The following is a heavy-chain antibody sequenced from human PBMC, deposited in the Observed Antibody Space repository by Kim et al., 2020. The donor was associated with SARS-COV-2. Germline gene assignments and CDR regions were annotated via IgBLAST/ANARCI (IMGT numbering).Heavy chain of an antibody. Sequence: GGSLRLSCAASGFTFSSYAMHWVRQAPGKGLEYVSAISSNGGSTYYANSVKGRFTISRDNSKNTLYLQMGSLRAEDMAVYYCARDRRYYGMDVWGQGTTVTVSS. CDR3: ARDRRYYGMDV. V-gene: IGHV3-64*01. J-gene: IGHJ6*02. CDR2: ISSNGGST. CDR1: GFTFSSYA.